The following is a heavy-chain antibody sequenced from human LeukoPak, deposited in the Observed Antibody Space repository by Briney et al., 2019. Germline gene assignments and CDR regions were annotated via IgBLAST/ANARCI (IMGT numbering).Heavy chain of an antibody. J-gene: IGHJ3*02. V-gene: IGHV3-7*01. D-gene: IGHD3-3*01. CDR2: IKQDGSEK. Sequence: GGSLRLSCAASGFTFSSYWMSWVRQAPGKGLEWVANIKQDGSEKYYVDSVKGRFTISRDNSKNTLYLQMNSLRAEDTAVYYCAKDAKMGYDFWSGVYAFDIWGQGTMVTVSS. CDR1: GFTFSSYW. CDR3: AKDAKMGYDFWSGVYAFDI.